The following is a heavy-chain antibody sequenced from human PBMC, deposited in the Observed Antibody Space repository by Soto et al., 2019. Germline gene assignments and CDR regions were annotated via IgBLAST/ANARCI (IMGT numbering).Heavy chain of an antibody. CDR3: TRGTTGATSWFDH. J-gene: IGHJ5*02. D-gene: IGHD7-27*01. CDR2: IYSIGST. Sequence: QVQLQESGPGLVKPSQTLSLPCTVSGGSISSGTYYWRWIRQHPGKGLEWIGYIYSIGSTYYNPSLTSRVTITADPSKIQFSLKLSSVTAADTAVYYCTRGTTGATSWFDHWGQGTLVTVSS. V-gene: IGHV4-31*03. CDR1: GGSISSGTYY.